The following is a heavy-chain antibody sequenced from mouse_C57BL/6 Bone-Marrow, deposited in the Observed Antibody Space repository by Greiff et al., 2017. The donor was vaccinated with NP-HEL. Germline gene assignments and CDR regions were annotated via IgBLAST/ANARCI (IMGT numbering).Heavy chain of an antibody. Sequence: EVQLQQSGAELVRPGASVKLSCTASGFNIKDDYMHWVKQRPEQGLEWIGWIDPENGDTEYASKFQGKATITADTSSNTAYLHLSSLTSEDTAVYYCTTRAWFAYWGQGTLVTVSA. CDR3: TTRAWFAY. CDR1: GFNIKDDY. CDR2: IDPENGDT. J-gene: IGHJ3*01. V-gene: IGHV14-4*01.